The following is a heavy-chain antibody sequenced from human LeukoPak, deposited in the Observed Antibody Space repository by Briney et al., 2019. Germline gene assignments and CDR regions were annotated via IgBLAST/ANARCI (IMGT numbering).Heavy chain of an antibody. CDR3: ARGPGAFDI. CDR1: GFIFSSYW. J-gene: IGHJ3*02. V-gene: IGHV3-74*01. D-gene: IGHD2-2*01. CDR2: INSDGSST. Sequence: GGSLRLSCVASGFIFSSYWMNWVRQAPGKGLVWVSRINSDGSSTSYADSVKGRFTISRDNAKNTLFLQMNSLRAEDTAVYYCARGPGAFDIWGQGTMVTVSS.